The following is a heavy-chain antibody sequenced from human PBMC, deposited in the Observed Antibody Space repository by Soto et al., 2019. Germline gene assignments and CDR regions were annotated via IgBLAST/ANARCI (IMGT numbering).Heavy chain of an antibody. J-gene: IGHJ6*02. V-gene: IGHV5-10-1*01. CDR3: ARHEQGYCSSTSCYYYYGMDV. CDR1: GYSFTSYW. CDR2: IDPSDSYT. D-gene: IGHD2-2*01. Sequence: PGESLKISCKGSGYSFTSYWISWVRQMPGKGLEWMGRIDPSDSYTNYSPSFQGHVIISADKSISTAYLQWSSLKASDTAMYYCARHEQGYCSSTSCYYYYGMDVWGQGTTVTVTS.